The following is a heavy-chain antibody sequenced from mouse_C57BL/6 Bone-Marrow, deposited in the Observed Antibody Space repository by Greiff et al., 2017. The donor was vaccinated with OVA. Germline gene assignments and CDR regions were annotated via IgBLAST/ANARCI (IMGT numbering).Heavy chain of an antibody. CDR3: TTGCYGSSSDV. CDR2: IDPENGDT. V-gene: IGHV14-4*01. J-gene: IGHJ1*03. D-gene: IGHD1-1*01. CDR1: GFNIKDDY. Sequence: EVKLMESGAELVRPGASVKLSCTASGFNIKDDYMHWVKQRPEQGLEWIGWIDPENGDTEYASKFQGKATITADTSSNTAYLQLSSLTSEDTAVYYCTTGCYGSSSDVWGTGTTVTVSS.